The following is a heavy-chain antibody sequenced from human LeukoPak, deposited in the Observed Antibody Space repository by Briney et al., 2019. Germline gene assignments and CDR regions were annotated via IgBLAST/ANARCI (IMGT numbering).Heavy chain of an antibody. CDR2: ISGSGGST. V-gene: IGHV3-23*01. Sequence: GGSLRLSCAASGFTFSSYAMSWVRQAPGKGLEWVSAISGSGGSTYYADSVKGRFTISRDNSKNTLYLQMNSLRAEDTAVYYCAKASKDCSSTSCYIDYWGQGTLVTVSS. CDR3: AKASKDCSSTSCYIDY. D-gene: IGHD2-2*01. J-gene: IGHJ4*02. CDR1: GFTFSSYA.